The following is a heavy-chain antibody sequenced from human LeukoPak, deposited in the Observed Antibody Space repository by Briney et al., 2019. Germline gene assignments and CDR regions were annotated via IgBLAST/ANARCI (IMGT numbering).Heavy chain of an antibody. Sequence: GGSLRLSCAASGFTFSNAWMSWVRQAPGKGLEWVVRIKSKTDGGTTDYAAPVKGRFTISRDDSKNTLYLQMNSLKTEDTAVYYCTTTDYYGSGSYYDYWGQGTLVTVSS. CDR2: IKSKTDGGTT. D-gene: IGHD3-10*01. CDR1: GFTFSNAW. J-gene: IGHJ4*02. V-gene: IGHV3-15*01. CDR3: TTTDYYGSGSYYDY.